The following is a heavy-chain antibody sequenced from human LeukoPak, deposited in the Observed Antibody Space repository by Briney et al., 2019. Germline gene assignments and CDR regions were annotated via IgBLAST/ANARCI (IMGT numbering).Heavy chain of an antibody. CDR3: ARVQSRLSWFDP. V-gene: IGHV4-39*07. J-gene: IGHJ5*02. Sequence: SETLSLTYTVSGGSISSSSYYWGWIRQPPGKGLEWIGSIYYSGSTYYNPSLRSRVTISVDTSKNQFSLRLGSVTAADTAVYYCARVQSRLSWFDPWGQGTLVTVSS. CDR1: GGSISSSSYY. CDR2: IYYSGST.